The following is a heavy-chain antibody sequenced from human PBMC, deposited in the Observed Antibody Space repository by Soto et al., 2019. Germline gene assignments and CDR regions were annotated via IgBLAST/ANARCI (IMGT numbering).Heavy chain of an antibody. V-gene: IGHV4-59*12. CDR2: IHYSGRT. Sequence: SETLSLTCSVSNGSISGFYWTWIRQPPGKILEWIGYIHYSGRTDYNPSLTSRATMSVDTSKSQFSLNLKSITAADTAVYYCVRVGVGIGNHFDSWGRGTLVTVSS. CDR1: NGSISGFY. CDR3: VRVGVGIGNHFDS. J-gene: IGHJ4*02. D-gene: IGHD1-26*01.